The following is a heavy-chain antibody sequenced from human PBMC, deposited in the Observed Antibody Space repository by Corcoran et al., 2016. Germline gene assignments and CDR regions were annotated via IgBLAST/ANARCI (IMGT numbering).Heavy chain of an antibody. Sequence: QVQLQQSGPGLVKPSQTLSLTCAISGDSVSSNSAAWNWIRQSPSRGLEGLGRAYYRSKWYNDYAVSVKSRITINPDTSKNQFSLQLNSVTPEDTAVYYCARDGTVTDYYYDSSGYQDWGQGTLVTVSS. D-gene: IGHD3-22*01. CDR3: ARDGTVTDYYYDSSGYQD. V-gene: IGHV6-1*01. CDR1: GDSVSSNSAA. CDR2: AYYRSKWYN. J-gene: IGHJ4*02.